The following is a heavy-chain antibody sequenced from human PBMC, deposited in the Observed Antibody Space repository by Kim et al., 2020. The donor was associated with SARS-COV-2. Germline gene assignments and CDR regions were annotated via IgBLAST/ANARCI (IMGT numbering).Heavy chain of an antibody. J-gene: IGHJ4*02. CDR3: AGDYVWGSQGRDY. Sequence: YYEDSVKGRFTHSRDNAENSLYLQMNSLRAEDTAVYYCAGDYVWGSQGRDYWGQGTLVTVSS. D-gene: IGHD3-16*01. V-gene: IGHV3-7*01.